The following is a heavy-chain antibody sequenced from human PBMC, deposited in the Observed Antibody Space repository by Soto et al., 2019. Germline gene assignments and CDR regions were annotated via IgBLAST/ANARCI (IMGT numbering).Heavy chain of an antibody. D-gene: IGHD1-7*01. CDR2: IIPIFGTA. CDR3: ARQITGTTLDWFDP. J-gene: IGHJ5*02. V-gene: IGHV1-69*13. Sequence: VKVSCKASGGTFSSYAISWVRQAPGQGLEWMGGIIPIFGTANYAQKFQGRVTITADESTSTAYMELSSLRSEDTAVYYCARQITGTTLDWFDPWGQGTLVTVSS. CDR1: GGTFSSYA.